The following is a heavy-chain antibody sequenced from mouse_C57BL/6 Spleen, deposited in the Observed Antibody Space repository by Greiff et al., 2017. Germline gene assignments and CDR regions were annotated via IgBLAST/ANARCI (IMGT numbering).Heavy chain of an antibody. CDR2: INPSTGGT. J-gene: IGHJ2*01. CDR1: GYSFTGYY. CDR3: ARHYGSSPHFDD. D-gene: IGHD1-1*01. V-gene: IGHV1-42*01. Sequence: VQLKESGPELVKPGASVKISCKASGYSFTGYYMNWVKQSPEKSLEWIGEINPSTGGTTYNQKFTAKATLTVDKSSSTAYMQLKSLTSEDSAVYYCARHYGSSPHFDDWGKGTTLTVSS.